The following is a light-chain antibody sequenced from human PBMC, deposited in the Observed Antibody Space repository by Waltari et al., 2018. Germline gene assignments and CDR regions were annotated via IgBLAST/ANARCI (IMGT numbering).Light chain of an antibody. V-gene: IGKV3-20*01. CDR1: QSVSSSY. CDR3: QQYGNSRGS. Sequence: EIVLTQSPGTLSLSPGEGATLSCRASQSVSSSYLAWYQQKPGQAPRLLIYGASNRATEIPDRFNGSGSGTDFTLTINRLEPEDFAVYYCQQYGNSRGSFGQGTKLEIK. CDR2: GAS. J-gene: IGKJ2*03.